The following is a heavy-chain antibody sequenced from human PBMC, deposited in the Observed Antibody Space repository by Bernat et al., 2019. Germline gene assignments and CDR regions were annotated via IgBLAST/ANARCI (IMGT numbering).Heavy chain of an antibody. CDR1: GFTVSSNY. D-gene: IGHD6-19*01. J-gene: IGHJ3*02. Sequence: EVQLVESGGGLIQPGGSLRLSCAASGFTVSSNYMSWVRQTPGKGLEWVSVIYTGGTTFYADSVQGRFTISRDLSKNTLYLQMNSLRAEDTAVYYCATLRFSGWYERDAFDIWGQGTMVTVSS. CDR3: ATLRFSGWYERDAFDI. CDR2: IYTGGTT. V-gene: IGHV3-66*03.